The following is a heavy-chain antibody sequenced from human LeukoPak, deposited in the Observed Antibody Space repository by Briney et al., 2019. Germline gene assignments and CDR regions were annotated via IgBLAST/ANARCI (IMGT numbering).Heavy chain of an antibody. J-gene: IGHJ4*02. CDR3: ARDTPRPVPRGFEY. CDR2: INPDNGAS. Sequence: ASVKVSCKASGYTFTGHYINWVRQAPGQGLEWMGWINPDNGASNYAQKFQGRVSMTRDTSISTAYMELSRLRSDDTAVYYCARDTPRPVPRGFEYWGQGTLVTVSS. CDR1: GYTFTGHY. V-gene: IGHV1-2*02.